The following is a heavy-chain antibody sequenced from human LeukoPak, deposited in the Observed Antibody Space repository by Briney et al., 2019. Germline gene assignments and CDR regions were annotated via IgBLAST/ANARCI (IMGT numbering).Heavy chain of an antibody. CDR3: AKDRLRYCSSTSCRGGFDY. J-gene: IGHJ4*02. V-gene: IGHV3-30*02. CDR2: IRYDGSNK. Sequence: PGGSLRLSCAASGFTFSSYGMHWVRQAPGKGLEWVAFIRYDGSNKYYADSVQGRFTISRDNSKNTLYLQMNSLRAEDTAVYYCAKDRLRYCSSTSCRGGFDYWGQGTLVTVSS. D-gene: IGHD2-2*01. CDR1: GFTFSSYG.